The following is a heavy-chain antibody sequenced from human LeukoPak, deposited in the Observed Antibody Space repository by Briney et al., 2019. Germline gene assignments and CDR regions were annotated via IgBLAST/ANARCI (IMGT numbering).Heavy chain of an antibody. D-gene: IGHD2-2*01. CDR2: FNPNSGGT. CDR1: GYTLTDFY. J-gene: IGHJ4*02. V-gene: IGHV1-2*02. CDR3: AGGYAYFDY. Sequence: AASVKVSCKASGYTLTDFYVHWVRLAPGQGLEWMGWFNPNSGGTNYAQKFQGRVTMTGDTSSNTAYMELSRLTSDDTAVYYCAGGYAYFDYWGQGSLVTVSS.